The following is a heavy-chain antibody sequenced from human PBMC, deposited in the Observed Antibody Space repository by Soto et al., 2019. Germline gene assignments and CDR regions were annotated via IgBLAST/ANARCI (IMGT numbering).Heavy chain of an antibody. CDR3: VKGEYYYDSSGYYPFDD. V-gene: IGHV3-64D*06. J-gene: IGHJ4*02. CDR2: ISTNGGST. Sequence: PGGSLRLSCSASGFTFSSYAMHWVRQAPGKGLEYVSSISTNGGSTHYADSVKGRFTISRDNSKNTQYLQMSSLRADDTAVYYCVKGEYYYDSSGYYPFDDWGQGTLVTFSS. CDR1: GFTFSSYA. D-gene: IGHD3-22*01.